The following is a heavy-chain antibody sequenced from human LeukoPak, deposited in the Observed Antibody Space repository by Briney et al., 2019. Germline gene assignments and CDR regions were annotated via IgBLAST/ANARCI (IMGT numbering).Heavy chain of an antibody. CDR1: GFTFSSSA. D-gene: IGHD5-18*01. J-gene: IGHJ4*02. Sequence: GGSLRLSCAASGFTFSSSAMSWVRQVPGKGLEWVSGISASGGSTSYADSVRGRFTISRDNSKNTLYVQMNSLRDEDTAVYYCVKGSTAMVTYYFDYWGQGTLVTVSS. CDR3: VKGSTAMVTYYFDY. V-gene: IGHV3-23*01. CDR2: ISASGGST.